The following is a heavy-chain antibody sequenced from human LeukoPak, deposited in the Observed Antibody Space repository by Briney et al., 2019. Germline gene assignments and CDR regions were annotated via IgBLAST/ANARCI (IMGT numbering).Heavy chain of an antibody. CDR1: GYSISRGSY. Sequence: ASETLSLTCAVSGYSISRGSYWGWNRQPPGKGLEWIGCAYHSGSGYYNPSLKSRATLSEDTSKNQFSRRLTIMTAADTVLYYFAVGLHSCQFASDICGQGTMVTVSS. CDR2: AYHSGSG. D-gene: IGHD3/OR15-3a*01. V-gene: IGHV4-38-2*01. J-gene: IGHJ3*02. CDR3: AVGLHSCQFASDI.